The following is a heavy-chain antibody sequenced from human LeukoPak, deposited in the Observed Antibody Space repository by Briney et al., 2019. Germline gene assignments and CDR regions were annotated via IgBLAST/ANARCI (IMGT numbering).Heavy chain of an antibody. J-gene: IGHJ6*02. D-gene: IGHD6-25*01. CDR3: ARGGYLYYCGMDV. V-gene: IGHV4-59*01. CDR2: IYYSGST. CDR1: GGSISSYY. Sequence: PSETLSLTCTVSGGSISSYYWSWIRQPPGKGLEWIGYIYYSGSTNYNPSLKSRVTISVDTSKNQFSLKLSSVTAADTAVYYCARGGYLYYCGMDVWGQGTTVTVSS.